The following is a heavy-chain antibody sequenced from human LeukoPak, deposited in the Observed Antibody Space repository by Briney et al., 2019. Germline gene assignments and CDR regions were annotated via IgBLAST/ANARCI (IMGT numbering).Heavy chain of an antibody. CDR1: GFTFSTYD. J-gene: IGHJ5*02. CDR3: PFPPALYSGLP. Sequence: GGSLRLSCAASGFTFSTYDMYWVRQAPGKGLEWVAFIRYDGSNTYYADSVKGRFTISRDNSQSTLPLQMHSLRAEDTAVYYCPFPPALYSGLPWGQGTLDTVSS. D-gene: IGHD5-12*01. CDR2: IRYDGSNT. V-gene: IGHV3-30*02.